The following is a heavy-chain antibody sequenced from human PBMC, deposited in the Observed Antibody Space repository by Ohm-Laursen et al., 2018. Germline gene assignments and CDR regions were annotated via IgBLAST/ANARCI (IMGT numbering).Heavy chain of an antibody. CDR3: ARGGGYSRSINYAFDI. V-gene: IGHV1-18*01. Sequence: GASVKVSCNASGYTFTSYGTSWVRQAPGQGLEWMGWISAYNGNTNYAQKLQGRVTMTTETSTSTAYMELRSLRSDDTAVYYCARGGGYSRSINYAFDIWGQGTMVTVSS. CDR2: ISAYNGNT. J-gene: IGHJ3*02. CDR1: GYTFTSYG. D-gene: IGHD6-6*01.